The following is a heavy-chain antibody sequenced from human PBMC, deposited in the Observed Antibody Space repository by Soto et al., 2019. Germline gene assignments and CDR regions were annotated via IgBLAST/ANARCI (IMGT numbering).Heavy chain of an antibody. CDR3: ARMIRSSWPVPRRDNYYYYGMDV. CDR1: GFTFSSYW. D-gene: IGHD6-13*01. J-gene: IGHJ6*02. V-gene: IGHV3-7*03. CDR2: IRQDGSEK. Sequence: GGSLRLSCAASGFTFSSYWMSWVRQPPGKGLEWVAKIRQDGSEKYYVDSVKGRFTVSRDNAKNSLYLEMNSLRADDTAVYYCARMIRSSWPVPRRDNYYYYGMDVWGQGTTVTVSS.